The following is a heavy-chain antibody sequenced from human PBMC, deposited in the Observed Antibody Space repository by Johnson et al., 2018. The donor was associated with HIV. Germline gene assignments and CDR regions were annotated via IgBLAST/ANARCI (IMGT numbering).Heavy chain of an antibody. CDR3: ARGGDVVWFGEFPGAFDV. CDR1: GFTFSSYA. J-gene: IGHJ3*01. V-gene: IGHV3-66*01. D-gene: IGHD3-10*01. CDR2: IYSGGST. Sequence: MQLVESGGGVVQPGRSLRLSCAASGFTFSSYAMHWVRQAPGKGLEWVSVIYSGGSTYYADSVKGRFTISRDNSKNTLYLQMKSLRADDTAVYYCARGGDVVWFGEFPGAFDVWGQGTMVTVSS.